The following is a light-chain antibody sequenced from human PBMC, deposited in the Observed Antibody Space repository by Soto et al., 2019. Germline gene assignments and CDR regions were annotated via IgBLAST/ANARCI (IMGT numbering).Light chain of an antibody. Sequence: EIVMTQSPVTLSVSPGERATLSCRAGQSVSSNLVWYQQKPGQAPRLLIYGASTTATGIPARFSGSGSGTEFTLTISSLQSEDFAVYNCQQYNKWPRTFGQGTKVDIK. J-gene: IGKJ2*01. V-gene: IGKV3-15*01. CDR3: QQYNKWPRT. CDR1: QSVSSN. CDR2: GAS.